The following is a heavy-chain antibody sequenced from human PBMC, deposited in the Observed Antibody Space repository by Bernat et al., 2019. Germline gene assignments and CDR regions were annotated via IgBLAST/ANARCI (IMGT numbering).Heavy chain of an antibody. J-gene: IGHJ5*02. CDR2: IIPIFGTA. Sequence: QVQLVQSGAEVKKPGSSVKVSCKASGGTFSSYAISWVRQAPGQGLEWMGGIIPIFGTANYAQKFQGRVTSTEDESTSRAYMELSSLRSEDTAVYYCARVGWIQGARGSFDPWGQGTLVNVSS. CDR1: GGTFSSYA. V-gene: IGHV1-69*01. D-gene: IGHD5-18*01. CDR3: ARVGWIQGARGSFDP.